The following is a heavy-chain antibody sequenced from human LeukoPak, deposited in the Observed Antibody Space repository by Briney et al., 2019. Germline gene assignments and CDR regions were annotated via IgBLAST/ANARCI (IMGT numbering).Heavy chain of an antibody. CDR1: GGSISSSNW. J-gene: IGHJ3*02. CDR3: ATGGYFDWLLPLGAFDI. V-gene: IGHV4-4*02. CDR2: IYHSGST. Sequence: SGTLSLTCAVSGGSISSSNWWSWVRQPPGKGLEWIGEIYHSGSTNYNPSLKSRVTISVDKSKNQFSLKLSSVTAADTAVYYCATGGYFDWLLPLGAFDIWGQGTMVTVSS. D-gene: IGHD3-9*01.